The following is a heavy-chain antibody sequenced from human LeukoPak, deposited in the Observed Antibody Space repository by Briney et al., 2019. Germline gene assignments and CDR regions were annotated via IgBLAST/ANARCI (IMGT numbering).Heavy chain of an antibody. V-gene: IGHV1-69*06. D-gene: IGHD6-6*01. CDR1: GGTFSSYA. J-gene: IGHJ6*03. CDR3: AREPLTYSSSSNYYYYYMDV. CDR2: IIPIFGTA. Sequence: ASVKVSCKASGGTFSSYAISWVRQAPGQGLEWMGGIIPIFGTANYAQKFQGRVTITADKSTSTAYMELSSLRSEDTAVYYCAREPLTYSSSSNYYYYYMDVWGKGTTVTVSS.